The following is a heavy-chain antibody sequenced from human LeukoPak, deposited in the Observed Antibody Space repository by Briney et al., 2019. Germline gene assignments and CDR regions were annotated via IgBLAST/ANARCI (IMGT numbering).Heavy chain of an antibody. J-gene: IGHJ4*02. Sequence: PGGSLRLSCAASGFTFNNYRMNWVRQAPGKGLEWVSYISRGGSDIYYADSVKGRFTISRDNDKNSLYLQMNSLRAEDTAVYYCAREIFHHDSSGYYYGYFDSWGQGALVTVSS. CDR3: AREIFHHDSSGYYYGYFDS. CDR2: ISRGGSDI. D-gene: IGHD3-22*01. CDR1: GFTFNNYR. V-gene: IGHV3-48*01.